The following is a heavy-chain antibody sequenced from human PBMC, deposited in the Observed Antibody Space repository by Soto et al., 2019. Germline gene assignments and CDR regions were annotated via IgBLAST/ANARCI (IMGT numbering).Heavy chain of an antibody. CDR3: ARCYSSSFNWFDP. D-gene: IGHD6-13*01. CDR2: INPNSGGT. Sequence: ASVNVSCKASGYTFTGYYMHWVRQAPGQGLEWMGWINPNSGGTNYAQKFQGWVTMTRDTSISTAYMELSRLRSDDTAVYYCARCYSSSFNWFDPWGQGTLVTVSS. CDR1: GYTFTGYY. V-gene: IGHV1-2*04. J-gene: IGHJ5*02.